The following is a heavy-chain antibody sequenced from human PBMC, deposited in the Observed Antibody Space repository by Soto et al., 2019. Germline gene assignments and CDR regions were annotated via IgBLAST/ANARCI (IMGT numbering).Heavy chain of an antibody. Sequence: PGGSLRLSCAASGFTCSSYGMHWVRQAPGKGLEWVAVIWYDGSNKYYADSVKGRFTISRDNSKNTLYLQMNSLRAEDTAVYYCARGLYQLLYAYGMDVWGQGTTVTVSS. CDR2: IWYDGSNK. V-gene: IGHV3-33*01. CDR3: ARGLYQLLYAYGMDV. CDR1: GFTCSSYG. J-gene: IGHJ6*02. D-gene: IGHD2-2*02.